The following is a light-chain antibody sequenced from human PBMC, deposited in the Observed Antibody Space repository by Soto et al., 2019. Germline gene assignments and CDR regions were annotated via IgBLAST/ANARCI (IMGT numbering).Light chain of an antibody. J-gene: IGKJ5*01. V-gene: IGKV1-12*01. Sequence: DIQMTQSPSSVSASVGDRVTITCRSSEDISTWLAWYQQKPGKAPKLLIYAASSLQSGVPSRFSGSGSRTDFTLTTSSLQPEDFATYYCQHADSFPLITFGQGTRLDIK. CDR1: EDISTW. CDR2: AAS. CDR3: QHADSFPLIT.